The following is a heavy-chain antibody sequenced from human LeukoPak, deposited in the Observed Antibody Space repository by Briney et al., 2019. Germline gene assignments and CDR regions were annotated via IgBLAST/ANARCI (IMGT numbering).Heavy chain of an antibody. J-gene: IGHJ3*02. CDR1: GGTFSSYT. V-gene: IGHV1-69*02. CDR3: ASSGDGYNSNAFDI. CDR2: IIPILGIA. Sequence: ASVKFSCKAAGGTFSSYTISWVRQAPGQGHEWMGSIIPILGIANYAQKFQGRVTITADKSTSTAYMELSSLRSEDTAVYYCASSGDGYNSNAFDIWGQGTMVIVSS. D-gene: IGHD5-24*01.